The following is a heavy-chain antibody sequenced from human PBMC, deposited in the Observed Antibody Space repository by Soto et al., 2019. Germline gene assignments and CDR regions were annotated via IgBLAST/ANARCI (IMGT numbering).Heavy chain of an antibody. Sequence: QVQLQQWGAGLLKPSETLSLTCAVYGGSFSGFYWTWIRQPPGKGLEWIGEINHRGSTSYNPSLRSRVTVSVDTSNDQSSLTFTSVTAADTAVYYWARGRLGFGELFRYFLHWGQGILVTVSS. CDR3: ARGRLGFGELFRYFLH. CDR1: GGSFSGFY. J-gene: IGHJ1*01. D-gene: IGHD3-10*01. V-gene: IGHV4-34*01. CDR2: INHRGST.